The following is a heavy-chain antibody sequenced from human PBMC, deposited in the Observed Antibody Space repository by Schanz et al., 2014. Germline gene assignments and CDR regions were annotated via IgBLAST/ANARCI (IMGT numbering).Heavy chain of an antibody. D-gene: IGHD6-13*01. CDR2: FNDGGVNK. CDR3: ARGLIAAAGGAFDY. Sequence: EVQLLESGGGLVQPGGSLRLSCLASGFAFSSYGMNWLRQAPGKGLEWVSSFNDGGVNKYYADSVKGRFTISRDNSKNTLYLQMNSLRAGDAAVYYCARGLIAAAGGAFDYWGQGTLVAVSA. V-gene: IGHV3-23*01. CDR1: GFAFSSYG. J-gene: IGHJ4*02.